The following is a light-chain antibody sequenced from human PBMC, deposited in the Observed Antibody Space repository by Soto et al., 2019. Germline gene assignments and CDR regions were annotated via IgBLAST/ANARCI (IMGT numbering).Light chain of an antibody. CDR2: AAT. Sequence: DIQMTQSPSSLSASIGDRVTLTCRASQSISLYLNWYQQKPGKAPRLLIYAATTLQSGVPSRFSGSGSGTEFTLTISRLEPEDFAVYYCQKYGSTSGTFGQGTKVDIK. CDR3: QKYGSTSGT. CDR1: QSISLY. J-gene: IGKJ1*01. V-gene: IGKV1-39*01.